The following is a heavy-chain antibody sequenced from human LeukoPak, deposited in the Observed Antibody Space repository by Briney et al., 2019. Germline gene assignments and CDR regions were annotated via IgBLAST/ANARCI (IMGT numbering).Heavy chain of an antibody. CDR3: ARDLIHMAAPVHHLDS. V-gene: IGHV1-18*04. CDR1: GYAFETYA. Sequence: ASVKVSCKASGYAFETYAIAWVRQAPGRGLEWMGWVSARNGASESAAKFQGRLTMITDVSTRTASMEVRSLKSDDTAVYFCARDLIHMAAPVHHLDSWGQGTLAIVSS. J-gene: IGHJ5*01. CDR2: VSARNGAS. D-gene: IGHD6-13*01.